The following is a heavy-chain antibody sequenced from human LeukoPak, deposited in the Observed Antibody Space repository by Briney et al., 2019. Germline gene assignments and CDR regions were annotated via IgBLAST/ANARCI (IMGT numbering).Heavy chain of an antibody. CDR1: GFTFSSYG. D-gene: IGHD2-15*01. J-gene: IGHJ3*02. CDR2: IRYDGSNK. V-gene: IGHV3-30*02. CDR3: ANEAARGLGAFDI. Sequence: GGSLRLSCAASGFTFSSYGMHWVRQAPGKGLEWVAFIRYDGSNKYYADSVKGRFTISRDNSKNTLYLQMNSLRAEDTAVYYCANEAARGLGAFDIWGQGTMVTVSS.